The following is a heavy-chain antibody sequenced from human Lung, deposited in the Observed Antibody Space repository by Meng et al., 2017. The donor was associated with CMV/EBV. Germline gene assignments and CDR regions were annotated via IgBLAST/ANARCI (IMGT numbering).Heavy chain of an antibody. Sequence: QVQLQEQGPGLVKPSGTLSFPCACSGGSMSSTNWWSWVRQPPGKGLEWIGEIYHSGSTNYNPSLKSRVSISVDKSKNQFSLTLSSVTAADTAVYYCAKADKVRFDYWGQGTLVTVSS. CDR2: IYHSGST. CDR1: GGSMSSTNW. CDR3: AKADKVRFDY. J-gene: IGHJ4*02. V-gene: IGHV4-4*02.